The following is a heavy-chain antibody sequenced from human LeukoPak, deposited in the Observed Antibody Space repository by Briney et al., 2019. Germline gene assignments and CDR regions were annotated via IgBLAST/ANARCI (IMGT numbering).Heavy chain of an antibody. CDR1: GGFISSHY. V-gene: IGHV4-59*11. Sequence: SETLYLTCTVSGGFISSHYWSWIRQPPGKGLEWIGYIYYSGSTNYNPYLKSRVTISVDTSKNQFSLNLSSVTAADTAVYYCARGIRYYDILTGYSGYNWFDPWGQGTLVTVSS. D-gene: IGHD3-9*01. J-gene: IGHJ5*02. CDR2: IYYSGST. CDR3: ARGIRYYDILTGYSGYNWFDP.